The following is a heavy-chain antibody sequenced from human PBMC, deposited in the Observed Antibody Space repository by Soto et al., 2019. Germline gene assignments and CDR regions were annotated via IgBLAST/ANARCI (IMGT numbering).Heavy chain of an antibody. CDR2: IYFTGNT. D-gene: IGHD6-13*01. CDR3: VRVLASGYSSSWYLDY. CDR1: GGSINSGDYY. V-gene: IGHV4-31*03. J-gene: IGHJ4*02. Sequence: QVQLQESGPGLVKPSESLSLTCTVSGGSINSGDYYWSWIREHPGKGLEWVGHIYFTGNTFYIQSLKSRVSISLDTPKNQFSLNLSSVTAADTAIYYCVRVLASGYSSSWYLDYWGQGTLVTVSS.